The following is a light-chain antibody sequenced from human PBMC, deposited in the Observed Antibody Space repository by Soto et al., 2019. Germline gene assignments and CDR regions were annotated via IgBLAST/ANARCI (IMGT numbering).Light chain of an antibody. CDR2: EVS. CDR3: SSHTSTSPYV. CDR1: SSDVGGYNY. Sequence: QSALTQPASVSGSPGQSITISCTGTSSDVGGYNYVSWYQQHPGKAPKLMIYEVSNRPSGVSNRFSGSKSGNTASLTISGLQAEDEADCYCSSHTSTSPYVFGTGTKVTVL. V-gene: IGLV2-14*01. J-gene: IGLJ1*01.